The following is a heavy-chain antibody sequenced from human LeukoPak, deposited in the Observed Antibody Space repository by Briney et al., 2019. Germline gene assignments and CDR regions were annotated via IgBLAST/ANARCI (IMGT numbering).Heavy chain of an antibody. V-gene: IGHV4-59*01. Sequence: SETLSLTCTVSGGSISSYYWSWIRQPPGKGLEWIGYIYYSWSTNYYPALMSRVTISVDTSKTQFSLKLSSVTAADTAVYYCARSGDYYGSGSYYRFDPWGQGTLVTVSS. CDR2: IYYSWST. D-gene: IGHD3-10*01. CDR1: GGSISSYY. J-gene: IGHJ5*02. CDR3: ARSGDYYGSGSYYRFDP.